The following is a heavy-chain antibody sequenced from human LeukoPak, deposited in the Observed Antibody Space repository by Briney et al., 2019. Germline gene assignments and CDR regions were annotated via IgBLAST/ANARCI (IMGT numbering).Heavy chain of an antibody. D-gene: IGHD3-22*01. J-gene: IGHJ3*02. CDR1: GFTVSSNY. CDR3: AKDLGATMMHALDI. V-gene: IGHV3-23*01. Sequence: GGSLRLSCAASGFTVSSNYMSWVRQAPGKGLEWVSAISDSGASTYYADSVKGRFTISRDNSKNTLYLQMNSLRGEDTAVYYCAKDLGATMMHALDIWGQGTMVTVSS. CDR2: ISDSGAST.